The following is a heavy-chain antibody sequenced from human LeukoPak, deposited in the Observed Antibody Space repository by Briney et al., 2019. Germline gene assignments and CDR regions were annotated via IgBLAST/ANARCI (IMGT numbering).Heavy chain of an antibody. CDR2: INPNSGGT. CDR3: ARVGLRGSGTHHDWFDS. J-gene: IGHJ5*01. CDR1: GYTFTGYY. D-gene: IGHD3-10*01. Sequence: GASVKVSCKASGYTFTGYYMHWVRQAPGQGLEWMGWINPNSGGTNYAQKFQGRVTMTRDTSISTAYVELSRLRSDDTAVYYCARVGLRGSGTHHDWFDSWGQGTLITVSS. V-gene: IGHV1-2*02.